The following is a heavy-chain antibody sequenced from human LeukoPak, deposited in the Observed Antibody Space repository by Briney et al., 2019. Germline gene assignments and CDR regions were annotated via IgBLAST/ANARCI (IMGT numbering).Heavy chain of an antibody. CDR2: ISDSGGAT. D-gene: IGHD3-3*01. V-gene: IGHV3-23*01. CDR1: GFTFSNYA. J-gene: IGHJ4*02. Sequence: GGSLRLSCAASGFTFSNYAMSWVRQAPGKGLEWLSAISDSGGATFYADSVKGRFTISRDNSKNTLYLQMNSLRAEDTAVYYCAREDKLRFLEWLPSYYFDYWGQGTLVTVSS. CDR3: AREDKLRFLEWLPSYYFDY.